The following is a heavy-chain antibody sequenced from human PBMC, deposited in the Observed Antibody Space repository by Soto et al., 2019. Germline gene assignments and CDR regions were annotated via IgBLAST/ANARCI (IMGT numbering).Heavy chain of an antibody. CDR2: IYPGDSDT. D-gene: IGHD5-12*01. J-gene: IGHJ3*02. V-gene: IGHV5-51*03. CDR1: GYSFTSYW. CDR3: ARRYSGYDRDEPFDI. Sequence: EVQLVQSGAEVKKPGESLKISCKGSGYSFTSYWIGWVRQMSGKGLEWMGIIYPGDSDTRYSPSFQGQVTISADKSIAYLQWSSLKASDTAMYYCARRYSGYDRDEPFDIWGQGTMVTVSS.